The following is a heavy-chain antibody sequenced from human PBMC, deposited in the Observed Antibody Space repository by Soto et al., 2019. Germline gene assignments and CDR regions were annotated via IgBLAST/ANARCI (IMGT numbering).Heavy chain of an antibody. CDR2: INPNSGGT. V-gene: IGHV1-2*02. CDR3: ARDQSPSGGWPGMDV. CDR1: GYTFTDYY. Sequence: ASVKVSCKASGYTFTDYYMHWVRQAPGQGLEWMGWINPNSGGTNYAQKFQGRVTMTRDASISTAYMELNRLRSDDTAVYYCARDQSPSGGWPGMDVWGQGTTVTVCS. J-gene: IGHJ6*02. D-gene: IGHD6-19*01.